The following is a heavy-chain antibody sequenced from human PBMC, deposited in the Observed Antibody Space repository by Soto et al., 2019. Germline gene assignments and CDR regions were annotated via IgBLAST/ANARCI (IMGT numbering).Heavy chain of an antibody. CDR1: GGSISSYY. D-gene: IGHD4-17*01. Sequence: SETLSLTCTVSGGSISSYYWSWIRQPPGKGLEWIGYIYYSGSTNYNPSLKSRVTISVDTSKNQFSLKLSSVTAADTAVYYCARLHDYGDYGSRNASDIWGQGTMVTVSS. CDR3: ARLHDYGDYGSRNASDI. V-gene: IGHV4-59*01. J-gene: IGHJ3*02. CDR2: IYYSGST.